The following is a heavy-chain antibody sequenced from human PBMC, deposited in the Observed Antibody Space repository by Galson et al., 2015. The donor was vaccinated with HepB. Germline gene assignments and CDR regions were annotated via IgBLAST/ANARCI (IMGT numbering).Heavy chain of an antibody. Sequence: CAISGDSVSSTSSTWVWVRQSPSRGLEWLGRTYYRSKWYNDYAVSVKGRITINPDTSKNQSSLELNSVTPEDTAVYYCSRGNYGSGGVPYWGQGALVTVSS. J-gene: IGHJ4*02. V-gene: IGHV6-1*01. CDR1: GDSVSSTSST. CDR2: TYYRSKWYN. CDR3: SRGNYGSGGVPY. D-gene: IGHD6-25*01.